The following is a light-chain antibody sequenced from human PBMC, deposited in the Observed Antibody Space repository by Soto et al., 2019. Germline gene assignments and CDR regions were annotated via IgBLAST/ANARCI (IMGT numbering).Light chain of an antibody. CDR3: QSYDSSLSAL. V-gene: IGLV1-40*01. CDR2: GNS. CDR1: SSNIGAGYD. J-gene: IGLJ3*02. Sequence: QPVLTQPPSVSGAPGQRVTISCTGSSSNIGAGYDVHWYQQLPGTAPKLLIHGNSNRPSGVPDRFSCSKSGTSASLAITGLQAEDEADYSCQSYDSSLSALFGGGTKVTVL.